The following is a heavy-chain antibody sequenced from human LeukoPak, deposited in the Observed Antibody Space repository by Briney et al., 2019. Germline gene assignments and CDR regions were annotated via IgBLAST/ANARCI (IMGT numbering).Heavy chain of an antibody. CDR1: GFPHSSYW. CDR3: AREARGTRAAFDV. D-gene: IGHD2-8*01. V-gene: IGHV3-7*01. Sequence: GGSLSLSHAASGFPHSSYWMSCAPDAPGKGLEGAANIKEEGTHQYYVGSGRDRISIPRAKAKNSLHLQMNSLRAEDTAISYCAREARGTRAAFDVWGQGTMVTVFS. J-gene: IGHJ3*01. CDR2: IKEEGTHQ.